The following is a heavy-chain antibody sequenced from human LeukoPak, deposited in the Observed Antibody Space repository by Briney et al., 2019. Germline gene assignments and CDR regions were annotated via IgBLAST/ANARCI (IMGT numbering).Heavy chain of an antibody. V-gene: IGHV1-2*02. CDR2: IHPNRGDA. CDR3: ARETSEAFET. J-gene: IGHJ5*02. D-gene: IGHD2-2*01. CDR1: GYTFTDYY. Sequence: ALVRVSCKAFGYTFTDYYIQWLRQAPGQGLEWMGWIHPNRGDANYGQKFQGRVTMTRDTSIATAYLELSSLTSDDTAVYYCARETSEAFETWGQGTLVTVSS.